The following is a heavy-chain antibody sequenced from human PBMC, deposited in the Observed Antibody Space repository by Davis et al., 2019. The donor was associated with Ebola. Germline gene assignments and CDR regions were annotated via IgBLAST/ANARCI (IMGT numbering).Heavy chain of an antibody. V-gene: IGHV6-1*01. CDR3: ARGWLRTGLDY. Sequence: HSQTLSLTCAISGVSVSTAGWNWIRQSPSRGLEWLGRTYYSSKWYNDYAVSVKSRITINPDTSKNQFSLQLNSVTPEDTAVYYCARGWLRTGLDYWGQGTLVTVSS. D-gene: IGHD5-12*01. J-gene: IGHJ4*02. CDR1: GVSVSTAG. CDR2: TYYSSKWYN.